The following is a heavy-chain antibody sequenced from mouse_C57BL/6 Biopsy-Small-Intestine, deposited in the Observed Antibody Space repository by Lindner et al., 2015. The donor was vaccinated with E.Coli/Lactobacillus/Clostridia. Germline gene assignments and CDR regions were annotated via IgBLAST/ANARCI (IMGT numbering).Heavy chain of an antibody. V-gene: IGHV1-82*01. CDR3: ARSRLFITAVVGYFDV. J-gene: IGHJ1*03. Sequence: VQLQESGPELVKPGASVKISCKASGYAFSSSWMNWVKQRPGKGLEWIGRIYPGDGDTNYNGKFKGKATLTADKSSSTAYMQLSSLTSEDSAVYFCARSRLFITAVVGYFDVWGTGTTVTVSS. CDR2: IYPGDGDT. D-gene: IGHD1-1*01. CDR1: GYAFSSSW.